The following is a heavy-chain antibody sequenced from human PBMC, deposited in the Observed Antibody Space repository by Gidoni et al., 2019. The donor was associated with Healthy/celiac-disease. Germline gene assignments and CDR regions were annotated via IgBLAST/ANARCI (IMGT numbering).Heavy chain of an antibody. CDR3: AKDRALYGGSYYYGMDV. J-gene: IGHJ6*02. D-gene: IGHD1-26*01. V-gene: IGHV3-30*18. CDR2: ISYDGSNK. Sequence: QVQLVESGGVVVQPGLSLRLSCQASGFPLSRYGMHWVRQAPAKGLEWVAVISYDGSNKYYADSVKSRFTISRDNSKNTLYLQVNSLRAEDTAVYYCAKDRALYGGSYYYGMDVWGQGTTVTVSS. CDR1: GFPLSRYG.